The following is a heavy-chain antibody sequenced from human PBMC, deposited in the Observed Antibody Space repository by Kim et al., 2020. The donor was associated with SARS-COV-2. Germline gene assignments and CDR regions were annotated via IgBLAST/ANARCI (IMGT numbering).Heavy chain of an antibody. CDR1: GFTFSSYA. Sequence: GGSLRLSCAASGFTFSSYAMSWVRQAPGKGLEWVSAISGSGGSTYYADSVKGRFTISRDNSKNTLYLQMNSLRAEDTAVYYCAKGCVLLWFGELSSYYYGMDVWGQGTTVTVSS. V-gene: IGHV3-23*01. J-gene: IGHJ6*02. CDR3: AKGCVLLWFGELSSYYYGMDV. CDR2: ISGSGGST. D-gene: IGHD3-10*01.